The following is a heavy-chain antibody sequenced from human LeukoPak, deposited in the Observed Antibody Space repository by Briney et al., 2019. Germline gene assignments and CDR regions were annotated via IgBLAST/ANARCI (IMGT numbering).Heavy chain of an antibody. V-gene: IGHV1-2*02. CDR1: GYTFTGYL. CDR2: INPKTGVT. J-gene: IGHJ5*02. D-gene: IGHD1-1*01. CDR3: ARHMTTANNWFDP. Sequence: ASVKVSCKASGYTFTGYLMHWVRQAPGQGLEWMGWINPKTGVTNYEQKFQGRVIMTRDTSISTVYMEVTRLTSDDTAVYYCARHMTTANNWFDPWGQGTLVTVSS.